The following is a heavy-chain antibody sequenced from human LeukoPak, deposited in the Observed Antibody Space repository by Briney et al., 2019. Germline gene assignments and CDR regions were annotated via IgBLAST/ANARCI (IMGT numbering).Heavy chain of an antibody. CDR1: GFTFSSCS. V-gene: IGHV3-21*01. Sequence: GVSLRLSCAASGFTFSSCSMNWVRQAPGKGLEWVSSISSSSSYIYYADSVKGRFTISRDNAKNSLYLQMNSLRAEDTAVYYCASHYGATYYYGMDVWGQGTTVTVSS. CDR2: ISSSSSYI. J-gene: IGHJ6*02. CDR3: ASHYGATYYYGMDV. D-gene: IGHD4-17*01.